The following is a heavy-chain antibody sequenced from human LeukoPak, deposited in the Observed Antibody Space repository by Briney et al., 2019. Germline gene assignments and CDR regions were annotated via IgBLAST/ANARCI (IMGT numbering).Heavy chain of an antibody. Sequence: GGSLRLSCAASGFTFSSYAMHWARQAPGKGLEWVAVIWYDGSNKYYADSVKGRFTISRDNSKNTLYLQMNSLRAEDTAVYYCARGAVLTVPAAMSPYYYYGMDVWGQGTTVTVSS. CDR3: ARGAVLTVPAAMSPYYYYGMDV. CDR2: IWYDGSNK. CDR1: GFTFSSYA. J-gene: IGHJ6*02. D-gene: IGHD2-2*01. V-gene: IGHV3-33*08.